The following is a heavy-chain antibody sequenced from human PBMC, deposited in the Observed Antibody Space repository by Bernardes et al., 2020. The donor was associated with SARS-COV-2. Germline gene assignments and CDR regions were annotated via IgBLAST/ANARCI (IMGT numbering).Heavy chain of an antibody. D-gene: IGHD6-19*01. J-gene: IGHJ4*02. Sequence: GGSLRLSCSGYGFTFGDYAMTWFRQAPGKGLEWVGFIRSKSSGGTAEYAVSVRGRFTISRDDSEGVVYLQMNSLKTEDTAMYYCTRSKRGVAVAGLDYWGQGTLVTVSS. CDR1: GFTFGDYA. CDR3: TRSKRGVAVAGLDY. CDR2: IRSKSSGGTA. V-gene: IGHV3-49*03.